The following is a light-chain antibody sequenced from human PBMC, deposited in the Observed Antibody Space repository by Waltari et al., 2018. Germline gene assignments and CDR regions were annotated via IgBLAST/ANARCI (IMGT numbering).Light chain of an antibody. Sequence: DVEMTQSPLSLPVTLGQPASISCRSSQSLVHSDGNTYLYWFQPRPGQSPRRLIYKVSKRDAGVPDRFSGSGSGTDFTLKISRVEAEDVGVYYCMQGTHWPYTFGQGTKLETK. CDR3: MQGTHWPYT. CDR2: KVS. J-gene: IGKJ2*01. V-gene: IGKV2-30*02. CDR1: QSLVHSDGNTY.